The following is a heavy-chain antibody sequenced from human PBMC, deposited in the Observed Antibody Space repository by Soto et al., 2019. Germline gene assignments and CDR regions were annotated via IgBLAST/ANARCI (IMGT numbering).Heavy chain of an antibody. D-gene: IGHD3-3*01. CDR1: DYSISSGYY. Sequence: NPSETLSLTCAVSDYSISSGYYWGWIRQPPGKGLEWIGIIHHSGSTYYNPSLRSRVSISLDTSKNQFSLKLSSVTAADTAMYYCARGLEYYGMDVWGQGTTVTVSS. CDR3: ARGLEYYGMDV. V-gene: IGHV4-38-2*01. J-gene: IGHJ6*02. CDR2: IHHSGST.